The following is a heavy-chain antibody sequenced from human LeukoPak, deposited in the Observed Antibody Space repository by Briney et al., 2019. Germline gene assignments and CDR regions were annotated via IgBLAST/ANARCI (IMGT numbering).Heavy chain of an antibody. V-gene: IGHV1-69*13. J-gene: IGHJ4*02. Sequence: SVKVSCKASGGTFSSYAISWVRQTPGQGLEWMGGIIPIFGTANYAQKFQGRVTITADESTSTAYMELSSLRSEDTAVYYCARAANSGSPHTVDYWGQGTLVTVSS. CDR1: GGTFSSYA. D-gene: IGHD1-26*01. CDR3: ARAANSGSPHTVDY. CDR2: IIPIFGTA.